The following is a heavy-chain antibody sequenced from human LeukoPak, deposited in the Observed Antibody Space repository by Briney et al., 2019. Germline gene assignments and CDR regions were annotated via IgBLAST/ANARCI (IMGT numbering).Heavy chain of an antibody. CDR3: AKVLYYYVSGSYRPYFDY. D-gene: IGHD3-10*01. Sequence: TGGSLRLSCAASGFTLSSYAMSWVRQAPGEGLEWVSAISGSGGSTYYADSVKGRFTISRDNSKNTLYLQMNRLRAEDTAVYYCAKVLYYYVSGSYRPYFDYWGQGTLVTVSS. CDR2: ISGSGGST. J-gene: IGHJ4*02. CDR1: GFTLSSYA. V-gene: IGHV3-23*01.